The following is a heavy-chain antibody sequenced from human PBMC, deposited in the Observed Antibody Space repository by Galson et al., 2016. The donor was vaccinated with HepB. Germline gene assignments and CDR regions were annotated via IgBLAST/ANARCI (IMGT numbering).Heavy chain of an antibody. J-gene: IGHJ3*01. Sequence: SVKVSCKASRGTFNSYSINWVRQAPGQGLEWMGGIIPIFDTSKYAQKFQGRVTITADESTSTAYMELSSLRSEDTAVYYCVREFITMVRGNSDASDVWGQGTMVTVSS. V-gene: IGHV1-69*13. CDR2: IIPIFDTS. CDR1: RGTFNSYS. D-gene: IGHD3-10*01. CDR3: VREFITMVRGNSDASDV.